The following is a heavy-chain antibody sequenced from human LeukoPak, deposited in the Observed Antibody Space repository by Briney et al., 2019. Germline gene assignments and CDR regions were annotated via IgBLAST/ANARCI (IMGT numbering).Heavy chain of an antibody. CDR3: ARDINGYYYDSHGYYPTDL. D-gene: IGHD3-22*01. J-gene: IGHJ5*02. CDR2: ISVYNGNT. V-gene: IGHV1-18*01. Sequence: GASVKVSCKASGYIFTSYGINWVRQAPGQGLEWMGWISVYNGNTNYPQRLQGRVTMTTDTSTTTAYMELRSLRSDDTAVYYCARDINGYYYDSHGYYPTDLWGQGTLVAVSS. CDR1: GYIFTSYG.